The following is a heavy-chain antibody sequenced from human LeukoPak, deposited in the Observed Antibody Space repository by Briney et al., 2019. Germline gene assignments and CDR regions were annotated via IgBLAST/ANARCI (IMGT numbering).Heavy chain of an antibody. Sequence: GGSLRLSCAASGFTFSSYAMNWVRQAPGKGLEWVSAISASGGRTYYADSVKGRFTISRDNSKNTLYLQMNSLRAEDTAVYYCAKEYSGSFSPFPSYFDYWGRGTLVTVSS. J-gene: IGHJ4*02. CDR2: ISASGGRT. CDR1: GFTFSSYA. CDR3: AKEYSGSFSPFPSYFDY. V-gene: IGHV3-23*01. D-gene: IGHD1-26*01.